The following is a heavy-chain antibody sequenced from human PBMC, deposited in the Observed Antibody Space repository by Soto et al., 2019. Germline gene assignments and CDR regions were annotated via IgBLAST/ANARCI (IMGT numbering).Heavy chain of an antibody. CDR2: IYYSGST. CDR3: AGITGTRRYYYYMDV. D-gene: IGHD1-20*01. CDR1: GGSISSYY. J-gene: IGHJ6*03. V-gene: IGHV4-59*01. Sequence: QVQLQESGPGLVKPSETLSLTCTVSGGSISSYYWSWIRQPPGKGLEWIGYIYYSGSTNYNPSLKRRVTIPVDTSKNQFSLKLSSVTAADTAVYYCAGITGTRRYYYYMDVWGKGTTVTVSS.